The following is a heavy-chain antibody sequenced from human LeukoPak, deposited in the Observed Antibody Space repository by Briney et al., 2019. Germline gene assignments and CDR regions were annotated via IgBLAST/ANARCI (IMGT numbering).Heavy chain of an antibody. Sequence: PSETLSLTCTVSGGSISSSSYYWGWIRQPPGKGLEWIGSIYYSGSTYYNPSLKSRVTISVDTSKNQFSLKLSSVTAADTAVYYCAREGAAEVAGISNYYYYYGMDVWGQGTTVTVSS. J-gene: IGHJ6*02. CDR1: GGSISSSSYY. V-gene: IGHV4-39*02. D-gene: IGHD6-19*01. CDR3: AREGAAEVAGISNYYYYYGMDV. CDR2: IYYSGST.